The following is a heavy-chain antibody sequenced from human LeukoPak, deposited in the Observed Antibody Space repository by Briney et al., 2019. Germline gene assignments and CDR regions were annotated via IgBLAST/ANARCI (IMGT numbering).Heavy chain of an antibody. Sequence: SETLSLTCTVSGYSISSGYYWGWIRQPPGKGLEWIGSIYHSGSTYYNPSLKSRVTISVDTSKNQFSLKLSSVTAADTAVYYCASMVRGAMYYFDYWGQGTLVTVSS. J-gene: IGHJ4*02. CDR1: GYSISSGYY. D-gene: IGHD3-10*01. V-gene: IGHV4-38-2*02. CDR2: IYHSGST. CDR3: ASMVRGAMYYFDY.